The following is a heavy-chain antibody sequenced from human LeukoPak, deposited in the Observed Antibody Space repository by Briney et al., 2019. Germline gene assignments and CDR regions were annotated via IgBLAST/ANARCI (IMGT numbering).Heavy chain of an antibody. V-gene: IGHV3-30*03. Sequence: GRSLRLSCAASGFSFSTSAMRWVRQAPGKGLEWVALIAYDGSKKIFAGSVKGRFSIFRDSSKNTVYLQMNSLSTEDTAVYYCAREFGKSVYGMDVWGQGTTVTVSS. D-gene: IGHD3-10*01. J-gene: IGHJ6*02. CDR1: GFSFSTSA. CDR3: AREFGKSVYGMDV. CDR2: IAYDGSKK.